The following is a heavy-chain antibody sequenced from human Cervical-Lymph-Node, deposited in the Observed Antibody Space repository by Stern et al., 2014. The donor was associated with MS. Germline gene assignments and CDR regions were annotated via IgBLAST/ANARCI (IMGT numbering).Heavy chain of an antibody. V-gene: IGHV4-39*01. Sequence: QLQLQESGPGLVKPSETLSLTCTVSGGSISSSSYYWGWIRQPPGKGLEWIGSIYYSGSTYYNPSLKSRVPIPVDTPKNQFPRKLSSVTAADTAVYYCARFVIAAATFDYWGQGTLVTVSS. D-gene: IGHD6-13*01. CDR1: GGSISSSSYY. J-gene: IGHJ4*02. CDR3: ARFVIAAATFDY. CDR2: IYYSGST.